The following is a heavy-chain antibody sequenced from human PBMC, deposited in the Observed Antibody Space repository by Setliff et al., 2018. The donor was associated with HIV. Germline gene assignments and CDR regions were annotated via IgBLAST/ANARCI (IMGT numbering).Heavy chain of an antibody. J-gene: IGHJ3*02. Sequence: ASVKVSCKASGYTFTGYYMHWVRQAPGQGPEWLGRINPKSGGTRYAQKFQGRVSMTRDTAISTASMELRRLGSDDSAVYYCARLPFITIFGVLNGDDGFDIWGQGTMVTVSS. D-gene: IGHD3-3*01. CDR3: ARLPFITIFGVLNGDDGFDI. CDR2: INPKSGGT. CDR1: GYTFTGYY. V-gene: IGHV1-2*06.